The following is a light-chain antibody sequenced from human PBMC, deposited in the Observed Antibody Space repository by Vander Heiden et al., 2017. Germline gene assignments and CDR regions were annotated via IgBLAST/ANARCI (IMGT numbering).Light chain of an antibody. V-gene: IGLV1-40*01. CDR1: SSNIGAGYD. Sequence: QSVLTQPPSVSGAPGQRVTISCTGSSSNIGAGYDVHWYQQLPGPAPKLLVYGNTNRPSGVPDRFSGSKSGTSASLAISGLQAEDEADYYCQSYDSSLNWVFGGGTKLTV. CDR2: GNT. CDR3: QSYDSSLNWV. J-gene: IGLJ3*02.